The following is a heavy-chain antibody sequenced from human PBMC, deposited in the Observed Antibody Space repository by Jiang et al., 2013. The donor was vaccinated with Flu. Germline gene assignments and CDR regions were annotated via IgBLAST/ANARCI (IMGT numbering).Heavy chain of an antibody. CDR2: ISAYNGNT. CDR3: ARDSRRLLSYGMDV. Sequence: TSYGISWVRQAPGQGLEWMGWISAYNGNTNYAQKLQGRVTMTTDTSTSTAYMELRSLRSDDTAVYYCARDSRRLLSYGMDVWGQGTTVTVSS. J-gene: IGHJ6*02. V-gene: IGHV1-18*01. CDR1: TSYG. D-gene: IGHD3-10*01.